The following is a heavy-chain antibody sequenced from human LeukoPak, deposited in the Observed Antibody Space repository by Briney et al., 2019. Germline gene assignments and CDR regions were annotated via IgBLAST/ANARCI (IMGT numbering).Heavy chain of an antibody. D-gene: IGHD2-15*01. Sequence: GGSLRLSCAASGFTFSDYYMSWIRQAPGKGLEWVSYISISDTTIYYADSVKGRFTISRDNAKNSLYLQMDSLRAEDTAVYYCARSLGRVEDYFDYWGQGTLVTVSS. V-gene: IGHV3-11*04. CDR2: ISISDTTI. J-gene: IGHJ4*02. CDR1: GFTFSDYY. CDR3: ARSLGRVEDYFDY.